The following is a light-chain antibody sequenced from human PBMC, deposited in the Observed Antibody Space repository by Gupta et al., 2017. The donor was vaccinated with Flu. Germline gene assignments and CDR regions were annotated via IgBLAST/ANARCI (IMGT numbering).Light chain of an antibody. J-gene: IGKJ1*01. Sequence: DLQLPPSPSTLSASVGDTVTITCRASQSVSTWLAWYQQKPGKAPKLLIYKASSSETGVPSRFSGSGSGTDVTLTISSLQPDDFATYYCQQYNTYPWTFGQGTKVEI. CDR3: QQYNTYPWT. CDR1: QSVSTW. V-gene: IGKV1-5*03. CDR2: KAS.